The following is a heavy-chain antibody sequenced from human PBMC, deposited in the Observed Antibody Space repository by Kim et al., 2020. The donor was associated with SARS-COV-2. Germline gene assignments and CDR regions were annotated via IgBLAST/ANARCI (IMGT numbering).Heavy chain of an antibody. CDR3: ARLPGPGYRVVRGVSYYYYGMDV. CDR2: IYYSGST. V-gene: IGHV4-39*01. D-gene: IGHD3-10*01. CDR1: GGSISSSSYY. J-gene: IGHJ6*02. Sequence: SETLSLTCTVSGGSISSSSYYWGWIRQPPGKGLEWIGSIYYSGSTYYNPSLKSRVTISVDTSKNQFSLKLSSVTAADTAVYYCARLPGPGYRVVRGVSYYYYGMDVWGQGTTVTVSS.